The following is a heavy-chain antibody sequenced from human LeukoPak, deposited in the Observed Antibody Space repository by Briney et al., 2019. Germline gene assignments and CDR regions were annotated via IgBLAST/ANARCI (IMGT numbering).Heavy chain of an antibody. D-gene: IGHD4-17*01. V-gene: IGHV3-7*01. CDR1: GFSFTTYW. CDR3: ARVKSTVTSPFDY. J-gene: IGHJ4*02. CDR2: IKQDGTEK. Sequence: GESLRLSCAASGFSFTTYWMSWVRQAPGKGLEWVANIKQDGTEKYYVDSVKGRFTISRDNAKNSLYLQLNSLRVEDTAVYYCARVKSTVTSPFDYWGQGTLVTVSS.